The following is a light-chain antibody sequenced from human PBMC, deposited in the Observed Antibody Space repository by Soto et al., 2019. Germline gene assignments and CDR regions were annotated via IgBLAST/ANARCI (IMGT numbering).Light chain of an antibody. CDR1: SSDIGAYNY. V-gene: IGLV2-14*03. Sequence: QSVLTQPDSVSGSPGQSITISCIGTSSDIGAYNYASWYQQHPGKAPKLIIYDVSNRPSGVSNRFSGSKSGYTASLTVSGLQAEDEADYYRSSYAGSNIYYVFGTGTKVTVL. CDR3: SSYAGSNIYYV. CDR2: DVS. J-gene: IGLJ1*01.